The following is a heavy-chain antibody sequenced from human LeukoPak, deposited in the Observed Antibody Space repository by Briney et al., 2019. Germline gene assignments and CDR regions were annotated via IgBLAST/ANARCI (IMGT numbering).Heavy chain of an antibody. D-gene: IGHD4-17*01. CDR1: GFTFSSYA. V-gene: IGHV3-23*01. J-gene: IGHJ3*02. Sequence: GGSLRLSCAASGFTFSSYAMSWVRQTPGKGLEWVSAISGSGGSTYYADSVKGRFTISRDNSKNTLYLQMNSLRAEDTAVYYCAKFHHDYGDEGAFDIWGQGTMVTVSS. CDR2: ISGSGGST. CDR3: AKFHHDYGDEGAFDI.